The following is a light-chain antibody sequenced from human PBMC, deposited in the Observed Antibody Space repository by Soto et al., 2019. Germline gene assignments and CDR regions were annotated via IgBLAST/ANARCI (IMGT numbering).Light chain of an antibody. CDR2: EVS. V-gene: IGLV2-8*01. Sequence: QSVLTQPPSASGSPGQSVTISCTGTSSDVGGYNYVSWYQQHPGKAPKLIISEVSKRPSGVPDRFSGSKSGNTASLTVSGLQAEDEADYSCTSHAGSNNYVFGTGTKLTVL. CDR1: SSDVGGYNY. J-gene: IGLJ1*01. CDR3: TSHAGSNNYV.